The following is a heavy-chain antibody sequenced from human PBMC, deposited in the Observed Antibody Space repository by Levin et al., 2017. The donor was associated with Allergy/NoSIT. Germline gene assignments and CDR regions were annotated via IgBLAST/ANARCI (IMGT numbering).Heavy chain of an antibody. CDR3: AREGAARPPFHYYYGMDV. CDR2: ISSSSSYI. J-gene: IGHJ6*02. D-gene: IGHD6-6*01. V-gene: IGHV3-21*01. CDR1: GFTFSSYS. Sequence: GGSLRLSCAASGFTFSSYSMNWVRQAPGKGLEWVSSISSSSSYIYYADSVKGRFTISRDNAKNSLYLQMNSLRAEDTAVYYCAREGAARPPFHYYYGMDVWGQGTTVTVSS.